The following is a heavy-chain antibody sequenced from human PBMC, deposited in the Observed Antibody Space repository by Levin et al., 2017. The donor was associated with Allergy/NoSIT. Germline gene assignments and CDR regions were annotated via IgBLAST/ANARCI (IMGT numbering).Heavy chain of an antibody. CDR1: GFTFSSYE. V-gene: IGHV3-48*03. D-gene: IGHD3-3*01. J-gene: IGHJ4*02. CDR2: ISSTGSTI. Sequence: GGSLRLSCAASGFTFSSYEMNWVRRAPGKGLEWVSYISSTGSTIYSADSVKGRFTISRDNAKNSLYLHMNSLRAEDTAVYYCARQLGNFWSGYNYCDYWGQGALVTVSS. CDR3: ARQLGNFWSGYNYCDY.